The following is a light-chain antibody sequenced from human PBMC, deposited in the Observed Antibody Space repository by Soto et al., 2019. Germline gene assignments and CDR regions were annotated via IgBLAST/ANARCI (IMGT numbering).Light chain of an antibody. Sequence: QSVLAQPPSASGPPGQRVAISSSGSSSNIGSNTVNWYQHLPGTAPKLLIYSENQRPSGVPDRFSGSKSGTSASLAISGLQSEDEADYYCAAWDDRLNGYVFGTGTKVTVL. CDR1: SSNIGSNT. CDR2: SEN. CDR3: AAWDDRLNGYV. J-gene: IGLJ1*01. V-gene: IGLV1-44*01.